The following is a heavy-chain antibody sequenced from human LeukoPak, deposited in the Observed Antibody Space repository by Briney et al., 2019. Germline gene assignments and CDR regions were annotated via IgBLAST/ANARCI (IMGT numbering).Heavy chain of an antibody. Sequence: GGSLRLSCAASGFTLSSYGMHWVRQAPGKGLEWVAFIWRDGSNKNYADSVKGRFTISRDSFKNTLYLQMNSLRPEDMAVYYCAKDFWASSPQHHWGQGTLVTVSS. CDR3: AKDFWASSPQHH. V-gene: IGHV3-30*02. CDR2: IWRDGSNK. J-gene: IGHJ5*02. D-gene: IGHD3-3*01. CDR1: GFTLSSYG.